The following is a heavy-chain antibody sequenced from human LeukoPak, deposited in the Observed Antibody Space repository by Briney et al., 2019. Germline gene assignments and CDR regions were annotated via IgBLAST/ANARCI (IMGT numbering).Heavy chain of an antibody. V-gene: IGHV3-11*01. CDR2: ISRSGNTL. D-gene: IGHD3-9*01. J-gene: IGHJ6*02. CDR1: GFTFRDYY. CDR3: AREVVIFPDYYYCGMDV. Sequence: GGSLRLSCAASGFTFRDYYMTWIRQAPGKGLEWISYISRSGNTLYYADSVEGRFTISRDNAKNSLYLQMNSLRAEDTAVYYCAREVVIFPDYYYCGMDVWGQGTTVTVSS.